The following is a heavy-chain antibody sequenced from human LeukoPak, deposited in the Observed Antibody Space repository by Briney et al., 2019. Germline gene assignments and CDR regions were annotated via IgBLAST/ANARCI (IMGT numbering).Heavy chain of an antibody. CDR2: ISAYNGNT. D-gene: IGHD5-18*01. J-gene: IGHJ6*02. CDR3: ARELGYSYGYYYYGMDV. Sequence: ASVKASCKASGYTFTSYGISWVRQAPGQGLEWMGWISAYNGNTNYAQKLQGRVTMTTDTSTSTAYMELRSLRSDDTAVYYCARELGYSYGYYYYGMDVWGQGTTVTVSS. V-gene: IGHV1-18*01. CDR1: GYTFTSYG.